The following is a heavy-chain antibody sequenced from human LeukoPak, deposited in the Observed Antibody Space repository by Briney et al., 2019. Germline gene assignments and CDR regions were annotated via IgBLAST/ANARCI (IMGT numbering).Heavy chain of an antibody. CDR3: AREHDFVATGYCFDY. Sequence: GKSLRLSCVASGFTFISYAMHWVRQAPGKGLDWVAVISDDGTKEYYADSVKGRFTISRDNSRNTVYTSKSTLFLQMNSMRAEDTAVYYCAREHDFVATGYCFDYWGQGVLVTVSS. CDR1: GFTFISYA. J-gene: IGHJ4*02. CDR2: ISDDGTKE. D-gene: IGHD3-16*01. V-gene: IGHV3-30-3*01.